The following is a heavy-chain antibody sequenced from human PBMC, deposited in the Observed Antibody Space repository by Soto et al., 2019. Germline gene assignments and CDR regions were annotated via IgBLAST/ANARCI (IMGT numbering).Heavy chain of an antibody. V-gene: IGHV1-18*01. D-gene: IGHD1-1*01. CDR3: AREDNEALDY. J-gene: IGHJ4*02. CDR1: GYTLTELS. CDR2: ISAYNGNT. Sequence: GASVKVSCKVSGYTLTELSMHWVRQAPGQGLEWMGWISAYNGNTNYAQKLQGRVTMTTDTSTSTAYMELRSLRSDDTAVYYCAREDNEALDYWGQGTLVTVSS.